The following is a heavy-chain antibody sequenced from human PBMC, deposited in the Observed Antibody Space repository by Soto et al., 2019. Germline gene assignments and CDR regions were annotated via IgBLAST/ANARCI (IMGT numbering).Heavy chain of an antibody. D-gene: IGHD3-10*02. CDR2: INNDGNDI. CDR3: ARDVPPNWFDS. CDR1: GATFANYW. J-gene: IGHJ5*01. V-gene: IGHV3-74*01. Sequence: EVQLVESGGGLVQPGGSLRLSCEASGATFANYWMHWVRQAPGKGLVWVSRINNDGNDITYAASVKGRFTASRDNAKNMVFLQMNSLGVKDTVVYYCARDVPPNWFDSWGQGTLVTVSS.